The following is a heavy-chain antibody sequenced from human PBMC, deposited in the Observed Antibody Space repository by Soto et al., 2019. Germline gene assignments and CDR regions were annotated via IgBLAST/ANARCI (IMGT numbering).Heavy chain of an antibody. Sequence: QITLKESGPTVVKPTETLTLTCTFSGFSLTTSGVGVGWVRQSPGTAPEWLALIYWDDDKRYSTSLKSRLTLTKDTSKNQGVLTMANVDPADTATYYCAHRVLRTVFGVVTTTAIYFDFWGQGTPVVVSS. D-gene: IGHD3-3*01. CDR2: IYWDDDK. V-gene: IGHV2-5*02. CDR3: AHRVLRTVFGVVTTTAIYFDF. J-gene: IGHJ4*02. CDR1: GFSLTTSGVG.